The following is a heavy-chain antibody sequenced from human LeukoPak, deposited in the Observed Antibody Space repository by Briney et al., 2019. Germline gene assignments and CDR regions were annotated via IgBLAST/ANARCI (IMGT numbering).Heavy chain of an antibody. CDR1: GGTFSSYA. J-gene: IGHJ6*03. CDR3: AIRNYYDSSGYRDYYYYYMDV. CDR2: IIPIFGTA. D-gene: IGHD3-22*01. V-gene: IGHV1-69*13. Sequence: ASVKVSCKASGGTFSSYAISWVRQAPGQGLEWMGGIIPIFGTANYAQKFQGRVTITADESTSTAYMELSSLRSEDTAVYYCAIRNYYDSSGYRDYYYYYMDVWGKGTTVTVSS.